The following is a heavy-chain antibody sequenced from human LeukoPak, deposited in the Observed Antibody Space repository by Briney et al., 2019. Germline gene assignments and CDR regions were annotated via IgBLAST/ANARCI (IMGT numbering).Heavy chain of an antibody. J-gene: IGHJ4*02. V-gene: IGHV1-18*01. CDR3: AREGVDIVVVPAAMVY. CDR2: ISAYNGNT. Sequence: ASVKVSCKASGYTFTSYGISWVRQAPGQGLEWMGWISAYNGNTNYAQKLQGGVTMTTDTSTSTAYMELRSLRSDDTAVYYCAREGVDIVVVPAAMVYWGQGTLVTVSS. CDR1: GYTFTSYG. D-gene: IGHD2-2*03.